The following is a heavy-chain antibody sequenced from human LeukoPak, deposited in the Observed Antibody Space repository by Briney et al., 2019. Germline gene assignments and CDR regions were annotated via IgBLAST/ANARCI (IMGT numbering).Heavy chain of an antibody. Sequence: GRSLRLSCAASGFTFSSYGMHWVRQAPGKGLEWVAVIWYDGSNKYYADSVKGRFTISRDNSKNTLYLQMNSLRAEDTAVYYCAKGAVGSYYGYWGQGTLVTVSS. CDR3: AKGAVGSYYGY. J-gene: IGHJ4*02. D-gene: IGHD1-26*01. CDR2: IWYDGSNK. CDR1: GFTFSSYG. V-gene: IGHV3-33*06.